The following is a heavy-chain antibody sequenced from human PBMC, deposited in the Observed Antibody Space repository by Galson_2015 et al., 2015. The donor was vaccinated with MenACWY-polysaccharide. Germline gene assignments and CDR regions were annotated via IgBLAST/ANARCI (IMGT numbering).Heavy chain of an antibody. CDR2: IRGDGGGT. J-gene: IGHJ4*02. CDR3: TKGDISGRGPFFDY. D-gene: IGHD6-19*01. CDR1: GFTFDDYA. V-gene: IGHV3-43*02. Sequence: SLRLSCAASGFTFDDYAMHWVRQAPGKGLEWVSLIRGDGGGTYYADSVKGRFTISRDNSKNSLYLQMDSLRTEDTAFYYCTKGDISGRGPFFDYWGQGTLVTVSS.